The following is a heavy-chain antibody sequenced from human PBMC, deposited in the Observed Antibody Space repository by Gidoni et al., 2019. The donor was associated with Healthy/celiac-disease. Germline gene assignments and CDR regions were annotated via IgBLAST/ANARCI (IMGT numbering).Heavy chain of an antibody. D-gene: IGHD3-3*01. J-gene: IGHJ6*03. CDR2: IYTSGST. Sequence: QVPLQESGPGLVKPSQTLSLTCTVSGGSISSGSYYWSWIRQPAGKVLEWVGRIYTSGSTNYNPSLNSQVTISVDASKTQFALKLSSVTAADTAVYYCARDVSYYDFWSSYYREYYYYMDVWGKGTTVTVSS. CDR1: GGSISSGSYY. CDR3: ARDVSYYDFWSSYYREYYYYMDV. V-gene: IGHV4-61*02.